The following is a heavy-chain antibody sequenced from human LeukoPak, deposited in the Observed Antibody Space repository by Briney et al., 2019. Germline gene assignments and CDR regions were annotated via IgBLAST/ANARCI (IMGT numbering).Heavy chain of an antibody. V-gene: IGHV3-48*02. J-gene: IGHJ6*02. Sequence: GGSLRLSCAASGFTFSSYSMNWVRQAPGKGLEWVSYISSSSSTIYYADSVEGRFTISRDNAKNSLYLQMNSLRDEDTAVYYCARDLDNWNDGDYYYYYGMDVWGQGTTVTVSS. CDR2: ISSSSSTI. CDR1: GFTFSSYS. CDR3: ARDLDNWNDGDYYYYYGMDV. D-gene: IGHD1-20*01.